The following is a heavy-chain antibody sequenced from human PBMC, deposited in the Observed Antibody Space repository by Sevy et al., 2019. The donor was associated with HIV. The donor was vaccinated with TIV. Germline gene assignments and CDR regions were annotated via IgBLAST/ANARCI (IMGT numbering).Heavy chain of an antibody. V-gene: IGHV3-30-3*01. J-gene: IGHJ4*02. D-gene: IGHD6-19*01. CDR2: ISYDGSNK. CDR3: AREVALFSSGWYEYFDY. CDR1: GFTFSSHA. Sequence: GGSLRLSCAASGFTFSSHAMHWVRQAPGKGLEWVAVISYDGSNKYHADSVKGRFTISRDNSKNTLYLQMNTLSVVDTAVYYCAREVALFSSGWYEYFDYWGQGTLVTVSS.